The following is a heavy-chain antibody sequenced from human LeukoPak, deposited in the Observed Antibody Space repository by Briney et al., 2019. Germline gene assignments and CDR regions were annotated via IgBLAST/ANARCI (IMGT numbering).Heavy chain of an antibody. D-gene: IGHD3-22*01. CDR3: ARVNDYYDSSGYTDY. CDR2: IYYSGST. CDR1: GGSISSYY. J-gene: IGHJ4*02. Sequence: PSETLSLTCTVSGGSISSYYWSWIRQPPGKGLEWIGSIYYSGSTYYNPSLKSRVTISVDTSKNQFSLKLSSVTAADTAVYYRARVNDYYDSSGYTDYWGQGTLVTVSS. V-gene: IGHV4-59*12.